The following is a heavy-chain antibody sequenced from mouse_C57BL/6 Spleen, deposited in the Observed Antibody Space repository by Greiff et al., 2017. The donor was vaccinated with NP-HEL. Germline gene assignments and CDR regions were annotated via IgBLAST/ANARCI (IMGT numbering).Heavy chain of an antibody. CDR2: IDPSDSET. J-gene: IGHJ2*01. CDR1: GYTFTSYW. CDR3: ARGGTGMGYYFDY. Sequence: QVQLQQPGAELVRPGSSVKLSCKASGYTFTSYWMHWVKQRPIQGLEWIGNIDPSDSETHYNQKFKDKATLTVDKSSSTAYMQLSSLTSEDSAVYYCARGGTGMGYYFDYWGQGTTHTVSS. V-gene: IGHV1-52*01. D-gene: IGHD4-1*01.